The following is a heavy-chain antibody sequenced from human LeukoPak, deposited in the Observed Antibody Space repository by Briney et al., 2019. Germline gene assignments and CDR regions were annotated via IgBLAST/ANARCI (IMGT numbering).Heavy chain of an antibody. V-gene: IGHV1-3*01. D-gene: IGHD3-10*01. J-gene: IGHJ5*02. CDR3: ARVHYYGSGSP. CDR1: GYTFTSYA. CDR2: INAGNGNT. Sequence: ASVKVSCKASGYTFTSYAMHWVRQAPGQRLEWMGWINAGNGNTEYSQKFQGRVTITRDTSASTAYMELSSLRSEDTAVYYCARVHYYGSGSPWGQGTLVTVSS.